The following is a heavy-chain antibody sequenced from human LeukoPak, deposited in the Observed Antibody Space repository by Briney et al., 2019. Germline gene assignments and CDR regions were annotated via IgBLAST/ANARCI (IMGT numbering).Heavy chain of an antibody. V-gene: IGHV3-30-3*01. J-gene: IGHJ6*02. CDR3: ARDRPLSAGGVIYFSYYGMDV. D-gene: IGHD3-10*01. CDR1: GFTFRTYA. Sequence: GGSLRLSCAASGFTFRTYAMHWVRQAPGKGLEWVAVTSYDGNNKYYADSVRGRFTISRDNSKNTLYLQMNGLRAEDTAVYYCARDRPLSAGGVIYFSYYGMDVWGQGTTVTVFS. CDR2: TSYDGNNK.